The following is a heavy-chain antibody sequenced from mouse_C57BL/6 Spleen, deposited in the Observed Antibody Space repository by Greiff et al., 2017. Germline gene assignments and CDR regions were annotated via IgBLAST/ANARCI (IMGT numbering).Heavy chain of an antibody. D-gene: IGHD2-4*01. V-gene: IGHV1-18*01. CDR2: INPNNGGT. Sequence: VQLKEPGPELVKPGASVKIPCKASGYTFTDYNMDWVKQSHGKSLEWIGDINPNNGGTIYNQKFKGKATLTVDKSSSTAYMELRSLTSEDTAVYYCARGAIYYDYAAWFAYWGQGTLVTVSA. J-gene: IGHJ3*01. CDR1: GYTFTDYN. CDR3: ARGAIYYDYAAWFAY.